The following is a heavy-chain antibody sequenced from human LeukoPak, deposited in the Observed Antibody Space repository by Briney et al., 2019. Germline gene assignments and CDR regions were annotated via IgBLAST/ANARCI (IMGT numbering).Heavy chain of an antibody. CDR1: GGSIISTSSY. J-gene: IGHJ4*02. CDR2: IYYSGTT. CDR3: ARDTGPSGTAFDS. Sequence: SEALSLTCTVSGGSIISTSSYWVWIRQHPGKGLEWIGTIYYSGTTYYNPSLKSRVTISVDTSKNHFFLNLSFLTAADTAVYYCARDTGPSGTAFDSWGPGTLVTVSS. D-gene: IGHD2-2*01. V-gene: IGHV4-39*07.